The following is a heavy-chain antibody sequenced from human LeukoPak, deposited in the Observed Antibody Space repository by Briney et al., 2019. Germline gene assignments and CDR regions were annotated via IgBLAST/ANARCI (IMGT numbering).Heavy chain of an antibody. CDR2: TNNDGTTK. CDR1: GVMFSNFW. V-gene: IGHV3-74*03. D-gene: IGHD3-3*01. CDR3: ARGDGGFDY. Sequence: GGSLRLSCAASGVMFSNFWMHWVRQAPGKGLEWVSFTNNDGTTKEYADSVKGRFTISRDNTRNTVALQMNGLSAEDTAVYYCARGDGGFDYWGQGSLVTVSS. J-gene: IGHJ4*02.